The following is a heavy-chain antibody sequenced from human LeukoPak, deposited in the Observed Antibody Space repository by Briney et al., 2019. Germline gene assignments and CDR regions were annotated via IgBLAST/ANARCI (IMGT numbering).Heavy chain of an antibody. CDR1: GFTFSSYS. Sequence: KPGGSLRLSWAASGFTFSSYSMNWVRQAPGKGLEWVSSISSSSSYIYYADSVKGRFTISRDNAKNSLYLQMNSLRAEDTAAYYCASFVGGSGSRDYWGQGTLVTVSS. CDR2: ISSSSSYI. J-gene: IGHJ4*02. D-gene: IGHD3-10*01. CDR3: ASFVGGSGSRDY. V-gene: IGHV3-21*01.